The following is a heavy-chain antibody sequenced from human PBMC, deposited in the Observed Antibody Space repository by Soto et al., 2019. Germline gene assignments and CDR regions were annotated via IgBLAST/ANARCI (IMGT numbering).Heavy chain of an antibody. CDR1: GFTFSSYA. D-gene: IGHD6-19*01. CDR3: ARRSSGWYFDY. V-gene: IGHV3-23*01. Sequence: EVQLLESGGGLVQPGGSLRLSCAASGFTFSSYAMSWVRQAPGKGLEWVSAISGSGGSTYYADSVKGRFTISRDNSKNTLYLQMNSMRAEATAVYYCARRSSGWYFDYWGQGTLVTVSP. CDR2: ISGSGGST. J-gene: IGHJ4*02.